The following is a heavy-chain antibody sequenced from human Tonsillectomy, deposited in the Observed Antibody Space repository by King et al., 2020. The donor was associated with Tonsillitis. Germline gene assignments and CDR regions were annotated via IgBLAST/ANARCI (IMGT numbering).Heavy chain of an antibody. CDR1: GFTFSIYG. V-gene: IGHV3-33*01. Sequence: VQLVESGGGVVQPGRSLRLSCAASGFTFSIYGMHWVRQAPGKGLEWVAVIWYDGSNKYYADSVKGRFTISRDNSKNTLYLQMNSLRAEDTAVYYCARDRGEMATLDYWGQGTLVTVSS. CDR3: ARDRGEMATLDY. J-gene: IGHJ4*02. CDR2: IWYDGSNK. D-gene: IGHD5-24*01.